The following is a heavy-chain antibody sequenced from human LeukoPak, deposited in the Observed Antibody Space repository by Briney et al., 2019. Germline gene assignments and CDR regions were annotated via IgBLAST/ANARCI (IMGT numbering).Heavy chain of an antibody. Sequence: SSETLSLTCTVSGGSIRSTNYYWSWIRQDPAKGLEGIGYIYHSGSTYYNPALKSRVTISLDTSKNQFSLKLRSVTAADTAVYYCTRANYYDSTGYLPVVYPSDYWGQGTLVTVSS. CDR2: IYHSGST. V-gene: IGHV4-31*03. D-gene: IGHD3-22*01. CDR1: GGSIRSTNYY. J-gene: IGHJ4*02. CDR3: TRANYYDSTGYLPVVYPSDY.